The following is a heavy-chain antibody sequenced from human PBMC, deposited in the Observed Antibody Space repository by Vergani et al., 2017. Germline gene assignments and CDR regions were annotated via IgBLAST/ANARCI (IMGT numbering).Heavy chain of an antibody. CDR1: GFTFTSSA. D-gene: IGHD3/OR15-3a*01. Sequence: QMQLVQSGPEVKKPGTSVKVSCKASGFTFTSSAVQWVRQARGQRLEWIGWIVVGSGNTNYAQKFQERVTITRDMSTSTAYMELSSLRSEDTAVYYCARGDLGLVISYAFDIWGQGTMVTVSS. CDR2: IVVGSGNT. J-gene: IGHJ3*02. V-gene: IGHV1-58*01. CDR3: ARGDLGLVISYAFDI.